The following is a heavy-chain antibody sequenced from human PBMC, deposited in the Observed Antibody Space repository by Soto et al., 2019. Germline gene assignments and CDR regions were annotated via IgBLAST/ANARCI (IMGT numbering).Heavy chain of an antibody. J-gene: IGHJ6*02. CDR1: GFTFSSYS. V-gene: IGHV3-21*01. CDR3: ARDGITMVRGVILAYGMDV. CDR2: ISSSSSYI. Sequence: EVQLVESGGGLVKPGGSLRLSCAASGFTFSSYSMNWVRKAPGKGLEWVSSISSSSSYIYYADSGKGRFTISRDNAKNSLYLQMNSRRAEDTAVYYCARDGITMVRGVILAYGMDVWGQGTTVTVSS. D-gene: IGHD3-10*01.